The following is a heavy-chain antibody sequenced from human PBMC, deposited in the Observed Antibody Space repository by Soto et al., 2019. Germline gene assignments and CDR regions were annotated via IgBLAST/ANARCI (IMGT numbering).Heavy chain of an antibody. CDR1: GYTLTELS. CDR3: ARESVIGYCSGGSCAPGGAFDI. CDR2: IIPIFGTA. J-gene: IGHJ3*02. V-gene: IGHV1-69*13. D-gene: IGHD2-15*01. Sequence: SVKVSCKVSGYTLTELSMHWVRQAPGQGLEWMGGIIPIFGTANYAQKFQGRVTITADESTSTAYMELSSLRSEDTAVYYCARESVIGYCSGGSCAPGGAFDIWGQGTMVTVSS.